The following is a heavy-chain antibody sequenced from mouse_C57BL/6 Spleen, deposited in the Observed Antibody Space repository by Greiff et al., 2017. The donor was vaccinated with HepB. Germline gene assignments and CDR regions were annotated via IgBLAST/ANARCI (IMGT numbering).Heavy chain of an antibody. CDR3: ASGLPFAY. CDR1: GYSITSGYY. J-gene: IGHJ3*01. Sequence: VQLQQSGPGLVKPSQSLSLTCSVTGYSITSGYYWNWIRQFPGNKLEWMGYISYDGSNNYNPSLKNRISITRDTSKNQFFLKLNSVTTEDTATYYCASGLPFAYWGQGTLVTVSA. V-gene: IGHV3-6*01. D-gene: IGHD2-4*01. CDR2: ISYDGSN.